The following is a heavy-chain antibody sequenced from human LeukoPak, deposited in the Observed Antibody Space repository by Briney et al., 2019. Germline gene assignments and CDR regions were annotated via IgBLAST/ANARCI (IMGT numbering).Heavy chain of an antibody. Sequence: ASVKVSCKTSGYTFTSYYIHWVRQAPGQGLEWMGTINPSGGSTTYAQKVQGRVAMTRDTSTSTIYMELSGLRSEDTAVYYCAKDLATVMRYYYNGMDVWGQGTTVTVSS. D-gene: IGHD4-4*01. CDR1: GYTFTSYY. V-gene: IGHV1-46*01. J-gene: IGHJ6*02. CDR2: INPSGGST. CDR3: AKDLATVMRYYYNGMDV.